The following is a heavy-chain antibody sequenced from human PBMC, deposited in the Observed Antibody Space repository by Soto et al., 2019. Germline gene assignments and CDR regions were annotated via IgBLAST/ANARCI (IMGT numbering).Heavy chain of an antibody. D-gene: IGHD3-3*01. CDR2: IKQDGSEK. V-gene: IGHV3-7*01. Sequence: GGSLRLSCAASGFTFSSYWMSWVRQAPGKGLEWVANIKQDGSEKYYVDSVKGRSTISRDNAKNSLYLQMNSLRAEDTAVYYCARDRVLRFLEWLPYYGMDVWGQGT. CDR3: ARDRVLRFLEWLPYYGMDV. CDR1: GFTFSSYW. J-gene: IGHJ6*02.